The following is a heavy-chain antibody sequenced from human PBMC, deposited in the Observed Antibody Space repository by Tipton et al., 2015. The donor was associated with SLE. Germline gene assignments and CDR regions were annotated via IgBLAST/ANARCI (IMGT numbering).Heavy chain of an antibody. CDR1: GFTFSNNN. Sequence: SLRLSCATSGFTFSNNNMHWVRQAPGKGLEWVAVISFDGTNKYYADSVKGRFTISRDNAKNSLYLQMNSLRAEDTAVYYCARDHHVYSSSSDAFDIWGQGTMVTVSS. D-gene: IGHD6-6*01. CDR3: ARDHHVYSSSSDAFDI. CDR2: ISFDGTNK. J-gene: IGHJ3*02. V-gene: IGHV3-30*03.